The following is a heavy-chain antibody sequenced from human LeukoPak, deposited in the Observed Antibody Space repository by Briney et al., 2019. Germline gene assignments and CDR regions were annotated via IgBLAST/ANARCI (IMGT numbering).Heavy chain of an antibody. V-gene: IGHV3-7*01. D-gene: IGHD1-1*01. J-gene: IGHJ4*01. CDR2: INPDGRNE. Sequence: GGSLRLSCAVSGFSFSYSWMSWVRQAPGKGLEWVATINPDGRNEYYLDSMRGRFTISRDNAKNSLYLQLDSLRAEDTAVYYCARDYWNYFDYWGQGTLVTVST. CDR1: GFSFSYSW. CDR3: ARDYWNYFDY.